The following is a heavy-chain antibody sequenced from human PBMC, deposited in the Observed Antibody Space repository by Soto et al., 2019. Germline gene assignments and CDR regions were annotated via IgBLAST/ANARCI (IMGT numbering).Heavy chain of an antibody. D-gene: IGHD2-15*01. Sequence: QVRLQESGPRLVKTSGTLSLTCAVSGASINSGDWWSWVRQSPDKGLEWIGEIHHSGNTKYNPSLETRVTISGDQSRNQLSLRLTSVSAADTAVYYCARAGHCSDGACAPLVEWGQGTLVTVSS. J-gene: IGHJ4*02. V-gene: IGHV4-4*02. CDR1: GASINSGDW. CDR2: IHHSGNT. CDR3: ARAGHCSDGACAPLVE.